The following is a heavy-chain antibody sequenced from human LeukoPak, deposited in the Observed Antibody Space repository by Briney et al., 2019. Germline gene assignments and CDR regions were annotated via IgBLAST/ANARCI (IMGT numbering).Heavy chain of an antibody. CDR1: GFTFSSYA. V-gene: IGHV3-23*01. J-gene: IGHJ4*02. D-gene: IGHD6-6*01. CDR3: AKDLYSSSSEALDY. CDR2: ISGSGGST. Sequence: GGSLRLSCAASGFTFSSYAMSWVRQAPGKGLEWVSAISGSGGSTYYADSVKGRFTISRDNSKNTLYLQMNSLRAEDTAVYYCAKDLYSSSSEALDYWGQGTLVTVSS.